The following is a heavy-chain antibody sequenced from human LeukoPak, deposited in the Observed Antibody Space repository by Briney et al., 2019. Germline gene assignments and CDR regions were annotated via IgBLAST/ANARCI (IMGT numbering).Heavy chain of an antibody. J-gene: IGHJ4*02. CDR2: INHSGST. V-gene: IGHV4-34*01. CDR3: ASSGSYYDY. CDR1: GGSFSGYY. D-gene: IGHD1-26*01. Sequence: PSETLSLTCAVYGGSFSGYYWSWIRQPPGKGLEWIGEINHSGSTNYIPSLKSRVTISVDTSKNQFSLKLSSVTAADTAVYYCASSGSYYDYWGQGTLVTVSS.